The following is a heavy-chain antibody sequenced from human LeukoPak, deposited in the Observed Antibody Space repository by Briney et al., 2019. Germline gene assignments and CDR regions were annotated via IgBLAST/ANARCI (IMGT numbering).Heavy chain of an antibody. J-gene: IGHJ4*02. Sequence: SETLSLTCTVSGYSISSGYYWGWIRQPPGKGLEWIGSIYHSGSTYYNPSLKSRVTISVDTSKNQFSLKLSSVTAADTAVYYCARSGRSYCSGGSCYNFDYWGQGTLVTVSS. CDR2: IYHSGST. D-gene: IGHD2-15*01. CDR3: ARSGRSYCSGGSCYNFDY. CDR1: GYSISSGYY. V-gene: IGHV4-38-2*02.